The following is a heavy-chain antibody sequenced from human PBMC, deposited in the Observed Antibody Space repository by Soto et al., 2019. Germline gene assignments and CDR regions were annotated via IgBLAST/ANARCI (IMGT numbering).Heavy chain of an antibody. CDR3: AKATATGGGAFDI. D-gene: IGHD2-8*02. V-gene: IGHV3-23*01. CDR2: ILVGGST. J-gene: IGHJ3*02. CDR1: GFICTSYD. Sequence: GGSLRLSCAASGFICTSYDMSWVRQAPGKGLEWVSTILVGGSTHYEDSVKGRFTISRDRSKNTLYLQMNSLTAGDTAMYYCAKATATGGGAFDICGQGTMVTVSS.